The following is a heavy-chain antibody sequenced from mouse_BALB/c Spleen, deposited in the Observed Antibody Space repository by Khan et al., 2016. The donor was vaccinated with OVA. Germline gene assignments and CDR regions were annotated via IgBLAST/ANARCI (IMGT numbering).Heavy chain of an antibody. D-gene: IGHD1-1*01. J-gene: IGHJ2*01. CDR3: ARGNYYGYYFDY. Sequence: EVQLQESGPGLVKPSQSLSLTCTVTGYSITSGYAWNWIRQFPGNKLEWMGYISYSGFTSYPPSLNSRISITRDTSKNQFFLQLNSVTTEDTATYYCARGNYYGYYFDYWGQGTTLTVSS. CDR1: GYSITSGYA. V-gene: IGHV3-2*02. CDR2: ISYSGFT.